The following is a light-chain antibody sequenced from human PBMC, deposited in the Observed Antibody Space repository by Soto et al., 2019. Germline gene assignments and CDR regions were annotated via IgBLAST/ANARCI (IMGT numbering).Light chain of an antibody. CDR3: SSYSSRNTHV. CDR2: DVS. CDR1: SSDVGGYNY. J-gene: IGLJ1*01. V-gene: IGLV2-14*03. Sequence: ALTQPASVSGSPGQSITISCTGTSSDVGGYNYVSWYQQHPGKAPKLMIYDVSNRPSGVSNRFSGSKSGNTASLTISGLQAEDEADYYCSSYSSRNTHVFGTGTKLTVL.